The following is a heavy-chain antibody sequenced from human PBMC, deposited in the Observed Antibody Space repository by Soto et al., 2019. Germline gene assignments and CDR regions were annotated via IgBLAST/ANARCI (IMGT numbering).Heavy chain of an antibody. CDR2: INPSGGST. J-gene: IGHJ4*02. D-gene: IGHD2-15*01. Sequence: ASVKVSCKASGYTFTTYYMYWVRQAPGQGLEWMGIINPSGGSTSFAQKCQGRVTMTRYTSTSTVYMELISLTSEDTAVYDCARDVGLASRPYLDYWGKGNLVTVSS. CDR1: GYTFTTYY. V-gene: IGHV1-46*01. CDR3: ARDVGLASRPYLDY.